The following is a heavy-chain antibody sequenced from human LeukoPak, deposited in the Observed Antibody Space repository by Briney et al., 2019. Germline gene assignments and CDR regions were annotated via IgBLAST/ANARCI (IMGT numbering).Heavy chain of an antibody. J-gene: IGHJ6*03. Sequence: GGTLRLSCAASGFTFSSYGMSWVRQAPGKGLEWVSAISGSGGSTYYADSVKGRFTISRDNAKNSLYLQMNSLRAEDTAVYYCARGSSWYYYYYMDVWGKGTTVTVSS. CDR3: ARGSSWYYYYYMDV. V-gene: IGHV3-23*01. CDR1: GFTFSSYG. D-gene: IGHD6-13*01. CDR2: ISGSGGST.